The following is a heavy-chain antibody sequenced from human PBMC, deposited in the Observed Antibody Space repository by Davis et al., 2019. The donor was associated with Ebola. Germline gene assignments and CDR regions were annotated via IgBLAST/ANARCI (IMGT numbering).Heavy chain of an antibody. CDR3: ARRSSGDARIDY. Sequence: MPSETLSLTCTVSGASISSSTLYYWGWIRQSPGKGLEWIGSIYFSGVTHYNPSLKSRVTISVDTSKNQFSLNVESVTATDTAMYFCARRSSGDARIDYWGQGTLVTVSS. CDR1: GASISSSTLYY. CDR2: IYFSGVT. V-gene: IGHV4-39*01. D-gene: IGHD2-15*01. J-gene: IGHJ4*02.